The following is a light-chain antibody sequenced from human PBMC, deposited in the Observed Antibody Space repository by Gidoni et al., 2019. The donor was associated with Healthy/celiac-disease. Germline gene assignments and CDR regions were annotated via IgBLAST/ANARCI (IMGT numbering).Light chain of an antibody. J-gene: IGKJ2*03. CDR2: AAS. V-gene: IGKV1-39*01. CDR3: QQSYSTPYS. CDR1: QSIRSY. Sequence: DIQMTQSPSSLSASVGDRLTITCRASQSIRSYLNWYQQKPGKAPKLLIYAASSLQSGVPSRFSGRGSWTDFTLTISSLQPEDFATYYCQQSYSTPYSFGQGTKLEIK.